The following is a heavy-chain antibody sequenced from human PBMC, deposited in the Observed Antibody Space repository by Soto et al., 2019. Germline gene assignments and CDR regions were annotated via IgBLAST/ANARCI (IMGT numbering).Heavy chain of an antibody. Sequence: EVQLIETGGDLIQPGGSLRLSCAVSGFSVTTNNINWARQAPGKGLEWVSIIYGPEKTYYADSVRGRFTVSRDNSKNTVYLQMDSLRTEDSALYYCVRGGYDWGQGTLVTVSS. V-gene: IGHV3-53*02. CDR1: GFSVTTNN. CDR2: IYGPEKT. D-gene: IGHD2-15*01. CDR3: VRGGYD. J-gene: IGHJ4*02.